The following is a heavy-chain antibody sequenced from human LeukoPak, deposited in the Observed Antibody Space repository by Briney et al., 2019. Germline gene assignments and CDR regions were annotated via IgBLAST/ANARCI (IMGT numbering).Heavy chain of an antibody. J-gene: IGHJ4*02. D-gene: IGHD3/OR15-3a*01. CDR2: IYYSGST. CDR3: ARSHSIWTSFDY. CDR1: GGSISSYY. V-gene: IGHV4-59*01. Sequence: SETLSLTCTVSGGSISSYYWSWIRQPPGKGLEWIGYIYYSGSTNYNPSLKSRVTISVDTSKNQFPLKLSSVTAADTAVYYCARSHSIWTSFDYWGQGTLVTVSS.